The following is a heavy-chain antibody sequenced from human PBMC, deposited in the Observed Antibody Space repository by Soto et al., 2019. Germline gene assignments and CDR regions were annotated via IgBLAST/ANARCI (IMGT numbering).Heavy chain of an antibody. CDR3: SWQRVLTDYGMYF. CDR1: GYIFTNYW. V-gene: IGHV5-51*01. J-gene: IGHJ6*02. CDR2: IFPGDSDT. Sequence: GESLKISCKASGYIFTNYWIAWVRQMPGKGLEWMGIIFPGDSDTRYSPSFQGQVTISADKSISTAYLQWSSLKASDTAMYYCSWQRVLTDYGMYFCGQGSTVTVSS. D-gene: IGHD3-10*01.